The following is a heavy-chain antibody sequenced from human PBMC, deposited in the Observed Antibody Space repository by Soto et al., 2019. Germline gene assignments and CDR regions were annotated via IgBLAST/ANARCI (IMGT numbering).Heavy chain of an antibody. CDR2: ISGSGGST. J-gene: IGHJ6*02. D-gene: IGHD3-3*01. V-gene: IGHV3-23*01. Sequence: PGGALRLSCAASGFTFSSYAMSWVLQAPGKGLEWVSAISGSGGSTYYADSVKGRFTISRDNSKNTLYLQMNSLRAEDTAVYYCAKAATEGFWRGYYTEVLYYGMDGWGQGTTVTVSS. CDR1: GFTFSSYA. CDR3: AKAATEGFWRGYYTEVLYYGMDG.